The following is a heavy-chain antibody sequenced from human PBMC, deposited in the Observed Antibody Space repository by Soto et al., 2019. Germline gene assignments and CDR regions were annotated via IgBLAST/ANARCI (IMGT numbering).Heavy chain of an antibody. CDR2: VSGSGDKV. Sequence: PGGSLRLSCAASGFTFSSYAMTWVRQAPGRGLEWVSSVSGSGDKVYYMDSVKGRFTISRDNSKNALYLQMNSLRAEDTAVYYCARDYYFDHWGQGTLVTVSS. V-gene: IGHV3-23*01. CDR1: GFTFSSYA. CDR3: ARDYYFDH. J-gene: IGHJ4*02.